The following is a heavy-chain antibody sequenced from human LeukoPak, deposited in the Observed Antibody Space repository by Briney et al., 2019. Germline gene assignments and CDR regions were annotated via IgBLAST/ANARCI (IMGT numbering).Heavy chain of an antibody. CDR3: ARDRDYYGSGSYLFDY. CDR2: INAGNGNT. CDR1: GYTFTSYA. J-gene: IGHJ4*02. D-gene: IGHD3-10*01. V-gene: IGHV1-3*01. Sequence: GASVKVSCKASGYTFTSYAMHWVGQAPRQRLEWMGWINAGNGNTKYSQKFQGRVTITRDTSASTAYMELSSLRSEDAAVYYCARDRDYYGSGSYLFDYWGQGTLVTVSS.